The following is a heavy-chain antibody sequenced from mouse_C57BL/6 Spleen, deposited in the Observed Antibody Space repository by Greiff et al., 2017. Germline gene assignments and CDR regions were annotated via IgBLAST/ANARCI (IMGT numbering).Heavy chain of an antibody. Sequence: QVQLKQPGAELVMPGASVKLSCKASGYTFTSYWMHWVKQRPGQGLEWIGEIDPSDSYTNYNQKFKGKSTLTVDKSSSTAYMQLSSLTSEDSAVYYCARDYYGSSYVRYFDYWGQGTTLTVSS. CDR2: IDPSDSYT. V-gene: IGHV1-69*01. CDR3: ARDYYGSSYVRYFDY. J-gene: IGHJ2*01. D-gene: IGHD1-1*01. CDR1: GYTFTSYW.